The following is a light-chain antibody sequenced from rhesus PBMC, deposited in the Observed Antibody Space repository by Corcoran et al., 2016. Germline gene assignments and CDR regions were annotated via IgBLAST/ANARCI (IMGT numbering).Light chain of an antibody. CDR1: QGISSW. V-gene: IGKV1-33*02. CDR2: AAS. J-gene: IGKJ1*01. Sequence: DIQMTQSPSSLSASVGDRVTITCQASQGISSWLAWYQQKPGKAPKLLIYAASNLQSGVPSRFSGSGSGTDVTLPIRSLQPEDFTTYYCHQHNSYPRTFGQGTKVEIK. CDR3: HQHNSYPRT.